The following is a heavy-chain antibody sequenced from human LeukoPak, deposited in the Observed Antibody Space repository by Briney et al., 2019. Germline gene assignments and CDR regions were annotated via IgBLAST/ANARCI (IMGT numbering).Heavy chain of an antibody. J-gene: IGHJ4*02. CDR3: PRDLNGSENDY. Sequence: KAGGSLRLSCAASGFTFSDYYMSWIRQAPGEGLEWVSYISSSSSYTNYADSVKGRFTISRDNAKNSLYLQMNSLRAEDTAVYYCPRDLNGSENDYWGQGTLVTVSS. CDR1: GFTFSDYY. V-gene: IGHV3-11*06. D-gene: IGHD3-10*01. CDR2: ISSSSSYT.